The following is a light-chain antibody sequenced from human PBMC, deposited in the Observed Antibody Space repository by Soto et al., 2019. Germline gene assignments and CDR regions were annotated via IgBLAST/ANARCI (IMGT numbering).Light chain of an antibody. J-gene: IGKJ4*01. V-gene: IGKV1-12*01. CDR3: QQGASFPRT. CDR1: QAVSTW. CDR2: AAS. Sequence: IQITQSPSSVSASVGDTVTIACRASQAVSTWLAWYQQKPGDAPKLLIYAASSLQSGIPSRFSGSGSGTDFTLTIRSMQPEDFANYYCQQGASFPRTFGGGTKVDIK.